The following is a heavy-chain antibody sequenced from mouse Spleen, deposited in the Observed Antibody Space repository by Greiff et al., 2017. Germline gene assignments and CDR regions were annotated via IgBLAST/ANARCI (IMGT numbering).Heavy chain of an antibody. CDR2: IDPANGNT. V-gene: IGHV14-3*02. CDR3: ARGPPSRYAMDY. CDR1: GFNIKDTY. J-gene: IGHJ4*01. Sequence: VQLQQSGAELVKPGASVKLSCTASGFNIKDTYMHWVKQRPEQGLEWIGRIDPANGNTKYDPKFQGKATITADTSSNTAYLQLSSLTSEDTAVYYCARGPPSRYAMDYWGQGTSVTVSS.